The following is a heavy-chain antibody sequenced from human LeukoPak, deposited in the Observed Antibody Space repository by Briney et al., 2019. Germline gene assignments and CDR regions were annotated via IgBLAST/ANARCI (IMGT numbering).Heavy chain of an antibody. CDR3: ARVGNGGSYYFAAFDY. CDR1: GYTFTGYY. V-gene: IGHV1-2*02. D-gene: IGHD1-26*01. J-gene: IGHJ4*02. CDR2: INPNSGGT. Sequence: ASVKVSCKASGYTFTGYYMHWVRQAPGQGLEWMGWINPNSGGTNYAQKFQGRVTMTRDTSISTAYMELSRLRSDDTAVYYCARVGNGGSYYFAAFDYWGQGTLVTVSS.